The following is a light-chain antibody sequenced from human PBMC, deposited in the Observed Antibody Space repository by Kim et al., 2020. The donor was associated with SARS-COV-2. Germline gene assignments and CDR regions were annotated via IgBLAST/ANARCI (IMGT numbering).Light chain of an antibody. Sequence: DIQMTQSPSSVSASIGDRVTITCRASQDISSYLAWYQQKPGKAPKLLIYAASSLQSGVPSRFSGTGSGTYFTLTISSLQPDDFATYYCQQANSFPVTFGGGTKVDIK. CDR3: QQANSFPVT. V-gene: IGKV1D-12*01. J-gene: IGKJ4*01. CDR1: QDISSY. CDR2: AAS.